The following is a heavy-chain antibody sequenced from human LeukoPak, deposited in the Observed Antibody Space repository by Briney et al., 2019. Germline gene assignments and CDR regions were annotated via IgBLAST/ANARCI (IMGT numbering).Heavy chain of an antibody. CDR1: GGSFSGYY. J-gene: IGHJ4*02. Sequence: SETLSLTCAVYGGSFSGYYWSWIRQPPGKGLEWIGEINHSGSTNYNPSLKSRVTISVNTSKNQFSLKLSSVTAADTAVYYCARLMYNSGWTGLDYWGQGSLVTVSS. CDR2: INHSGST. CDR3: ARLMYNSGWTGLDY. D-gene: IGHD6-19*01. V-gene: IGHV4-34*01.